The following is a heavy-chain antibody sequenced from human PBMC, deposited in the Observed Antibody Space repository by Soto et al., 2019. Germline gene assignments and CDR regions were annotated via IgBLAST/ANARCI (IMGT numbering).Heavy chain of an antibody. Sequence: GGSLRLSCASSGFTFRSYSMNWVRQAPGKGLEWVSSISSSSSYIYYADSVKGRFTISRDNAKNSLYLQMNSLRAEDTAVYYCARVTRGVVITSYGMDVWGQGTTVTVSS. D-gene: IGHD3-22*01. J-gene: IGHJ6*02. CDR2: ISSSSSYI. CDR3: ARVTRGVVITSYGMDV. CDR1: GFTFRSYS. V-gene: IGHV3-21*01.